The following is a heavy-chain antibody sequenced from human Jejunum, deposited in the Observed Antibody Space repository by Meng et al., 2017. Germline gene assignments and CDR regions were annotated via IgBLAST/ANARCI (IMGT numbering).Heavy chain of an antibody. CDR3: AHSSSSSSFGFDF. D-gene: IGHD6-6*01. CDR2: IYYSGGT. Sequence: QVEVARPVPGPGRPRGPAPLPLPAPGGPVSSAAYYWHWIRQPPGKGLEWIGYIYYSGGTTYSPSLNSRVTISIDTAKNQVSLKVSSVTAADTAVYYCAHSSSSSSFGFDFWGQGTLVTVSS. J-gene: IGHJ4*02. CDR1: GGPVSSAAYY. V-gene: IGHV4-61*08.